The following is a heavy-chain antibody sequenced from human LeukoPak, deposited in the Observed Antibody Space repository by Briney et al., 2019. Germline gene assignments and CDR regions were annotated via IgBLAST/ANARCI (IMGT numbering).Heavy chain of an antibody. CDR1: GGSISSSSYY. D-gene: IGHD3-22*01. V-gene: IGHV4-39*07. CDR2: IYYSGST. CDR3: ARAQDTYYDSSGYYHVGLAFDI. J-gene: IGHJ3*02. Sequence: NPSETLSLTCTVSGGSISSSSYYWGWIRQPPGKGLEWIGSIYYSGSTYYNPSLKSRVTISVDTSKNQFSLKLSSVTAADTAVYYCARAQDTYYDSSGYYHVGLAFDIWGQGTMVTVSS.